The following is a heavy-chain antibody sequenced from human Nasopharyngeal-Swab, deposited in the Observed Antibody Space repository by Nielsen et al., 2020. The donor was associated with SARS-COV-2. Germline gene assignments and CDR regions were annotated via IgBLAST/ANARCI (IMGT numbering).Heavy chain of an antibody. D-gene: IGHD1-26*01. CDR2: ISSDGSDK. CDR3: ARTDRGGSYFSQYYYYMDV. Sequence: WIRQPPGKGLEWVAVISSDGSDKFYADSVKGRFSISRDTSRSAVYLQMNSLRVEDTALYYCARTDRGGSYFSQYYYYMDVWGTGTTVTVSS. V-gene: IGHV3-30*03. J-gene: IGHJ6*03.